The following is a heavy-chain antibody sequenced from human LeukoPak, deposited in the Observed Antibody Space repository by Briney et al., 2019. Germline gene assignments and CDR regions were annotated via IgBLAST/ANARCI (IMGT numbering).Heavy chain of an antibody. J-gene: IGHJ3*02. CDR3: ARESRVGGDAFDI. Sequence: GGSLRLSCAASGFPFSTYAMNWVRQAPGKGLEWVSSISSSSSYIYCADSVKGRFTISRDNAKNSLYLQMNSLRAEDTAVYYCARESRVGGDAFDIWGQGTMVTVSS. CDR1: GFPFSTYA. D-gene: IGHD1-26*01. CDR2: ISSSSSYI. V-gene: IGHV3-21*01.